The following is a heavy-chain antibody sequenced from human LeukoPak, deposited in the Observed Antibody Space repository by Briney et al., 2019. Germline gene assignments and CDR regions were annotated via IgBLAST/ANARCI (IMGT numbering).Heavy chain of an antibody. V-gene: IGHV3-53*01. CDR2: IYSGDTT. J-gene: IGHJ4*02. Sequence: PGGSLRLSCAASGFTFSSYSMNWVRQAPGKGLEWVSVIYSGDTTAYADSVKGRFTISRDNSKNTLYLQLNSLRVEDTAVFYCARDPGGAKFDYWGQEALVTVSS. CDR3: ARDPGGAKFDY. D-gene: IGHD4/OR15-4a*01. CDR1: GFTFSSYS.